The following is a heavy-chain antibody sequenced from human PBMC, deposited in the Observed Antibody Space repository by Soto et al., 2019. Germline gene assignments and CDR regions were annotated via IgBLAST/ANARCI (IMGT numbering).Heavy chain of an antibody. J-gene: IGHJ4*02. V-gene: IGHV4-59*01. CDR1: GGSISSYY. D-gene: IGHD1-1*01. Sequence: PSETLSLTCTVSGGSISSYYWNWIRQPPGKGLEWIGFIYYSGSTSYNPSLKSRVTLSVDTSKNQFSLKLSSVTAADTAVYYCARHSSNWNFSYWGQGTLVTVSS. CDR2: IYYSGST. CDR3: ARHSSNWNFSY.